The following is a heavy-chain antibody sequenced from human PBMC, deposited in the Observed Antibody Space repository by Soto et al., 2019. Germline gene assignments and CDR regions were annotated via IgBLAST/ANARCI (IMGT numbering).Heavy chain of an antibody. V-gene: IGHV4-34*01. Sequence: PXGTLSLTCAVYGGSFSGYYWSWIRQPPGKGLEWIGEINHSGSTNYNPSLKSRVTISVDTSKNQFPLKLSSVTAADTAVYYCARDQKHKYYYYGMDVWGQGTTVTVSS. J-gene: IGHJ6*02. CDR1: GGSFSGYY. CDR3: ARDQKHKYYYYGMDV. CDR2: INHSGST.